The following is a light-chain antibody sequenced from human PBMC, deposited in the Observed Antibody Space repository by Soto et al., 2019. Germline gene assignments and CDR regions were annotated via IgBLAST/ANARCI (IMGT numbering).Light chain of an antibody. Sequence: QSALTQPASVSGSPGQSITISCTGTSRAVETYNLVPWYQQLPGKAPRLLIYEVTKRTSGLSDRFSDSKSGNTASLTISVLQSEDEADYHTPANPGGTTSPYV. CDR1: SRAVETYNL. J-gene: IGLJ1*01. CDR3: PANPGGTTSPYV. V-gene: IGLV2-23*02. CDR2: EVT.